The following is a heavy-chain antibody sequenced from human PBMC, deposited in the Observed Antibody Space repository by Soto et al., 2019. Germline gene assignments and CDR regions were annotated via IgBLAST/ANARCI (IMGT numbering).Heavy chain of an antibody. V-gene: IGHV4-34*01. CDR1: GGSFSGYY. CDR3: AREGTYGRYYYYMDV. D-gene: IGHD2-21*01. CDR2: INHSGST. J-gene: IGHJ6*03. Sequence: QVQLQQWGAGLLKPSETLSLTCAVYGGSFSGYYWSWIRQPPGKGLEWIGEINHSGSTNYNPSLKSRVTISVDTSKNQFSLKLSSVTAADTAVYYCAREGTYGRYYYYMDVWGKGTTVTVSS.